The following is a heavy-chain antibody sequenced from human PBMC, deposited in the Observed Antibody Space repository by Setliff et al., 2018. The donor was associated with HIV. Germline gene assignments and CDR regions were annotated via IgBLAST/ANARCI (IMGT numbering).Heavy chain of an antibody. CDR3: ARRVPPIPSGDLNY. D-gene: IGHD4-17*01. CDR2: INPNSSDT. CDR1: GYTLAALS. J-gene: IGHJ4*02. V-gene: IGHV1-2*02. Sequence: GASVKVSCKVFGYTLAALSIHWVRQAPGQGLEWMGWINPNSSDTNYAQKFQGRVTMTRDTSISTAYMDLSRLRSDDTAVYYCARRVPPIPSGDLNYWGQGTLVTVSS.